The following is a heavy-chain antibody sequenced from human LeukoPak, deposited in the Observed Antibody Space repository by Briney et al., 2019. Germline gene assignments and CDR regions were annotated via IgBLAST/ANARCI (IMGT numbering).Heavy chain of an antibody. D-gene: IGHD6-13*01. CDR2: IYYSGST. CDR3: ARGPIIAAAGTGNWFDP. CDR1: GGPISSYY. V-gene: IGHV4-59*01. J-gene: IGHJ5*02. Sequence: SETLSLTCTVSGGPISSYYWSWIRQPPGKGLEWIGYIYYSGSTNYNPSLKSRVTISVDTSKNQSSLKLSSVTAADTAVYYCARGPIIAAAGTGNWFDPWGQGTLVTVSS.